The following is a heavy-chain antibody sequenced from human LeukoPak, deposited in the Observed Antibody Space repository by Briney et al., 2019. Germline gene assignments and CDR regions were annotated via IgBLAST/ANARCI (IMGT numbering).Heavy chain of an antibody. J-gene: IGHJ4*02. V-gene: IGHV1-8*02. CDR1: GYSFTSHN. D-gene: IGHD6-19*01. CDR3: ARGHPGYASGWPDY. CDR2: VSPSSGNT. Sequence: ASVKVSCKTSGYSFTSHNINWVRQATGQGLEWMGWVSPSSGNTAYAQKFQGRVTMTRDTSISTAYMELSSLASEDTAAYYCARGHPGYASGWPDYWGQGAPVTVSS.